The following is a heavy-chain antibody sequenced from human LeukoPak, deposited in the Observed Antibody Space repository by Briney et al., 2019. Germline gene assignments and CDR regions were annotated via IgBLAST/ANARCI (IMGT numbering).Heavy chain of an antibody. D-gene: IGHD5-12*01. CDR1: GYTFTGYY. J-gene: IGHJ4*02. V-gene: IGHV1-2*02. CDR2: INLNSGDT. Sequence: ASVTVSCKATGYTFTGYYMHWVRQAPGQGLEWMGWINLNSGDTNFAQKFQGRVTMTRDTSISTAYMELGRLRSDDTAVYYCARGSGYLDIVAPRDYWGQGTLVTVSS. CDR3: ARGSGYLDIVAPRDY.